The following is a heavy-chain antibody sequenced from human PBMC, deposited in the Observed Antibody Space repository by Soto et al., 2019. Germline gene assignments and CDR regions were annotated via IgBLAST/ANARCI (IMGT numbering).Heavy chain of an antibody. CDR1: GYPFTHYG. CDR3: ARDQSFDRSYYYGIDV. D-gene: IGHD3-10*01. Sequence: QVQLVQSGAEVKKPGASVKVSCKSSGYPFTHYGITWVRQAPGQGLEWMGWISPYNGNTNYGQTLQGRVTLTTDTSTSTVYMELRSLRSEDTAVYYCARDQSFDRSYYYGIDVWGQGTTVTVSS. CDR2: ISPYNGNT. J-gene: IGHJ6*02. V-gene: IGHV1-18*01.